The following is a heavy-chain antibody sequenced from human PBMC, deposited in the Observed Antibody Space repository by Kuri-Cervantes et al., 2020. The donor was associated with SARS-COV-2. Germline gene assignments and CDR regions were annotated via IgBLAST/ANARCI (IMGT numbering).Heavy chain of an antibody. CDR2: INPSGGST. CDR1: GYTFTSYD. CDR3: ASGYSSGSHYYYYYMDV. D-gene: IGHD6-19*01. Sequence: ASVKVSCKASGYTFTSYDINWVRQATGQGLEWMGIINPSGGSTSYAQKFQGRVTMTRDTSISTAYMELSRLRSEDTAVYYCASGYSSGSHYYYYYMDVWGKGTTVTVSS. V-gene: IGHV1-46*01. J-gene: IGHJ6*03.